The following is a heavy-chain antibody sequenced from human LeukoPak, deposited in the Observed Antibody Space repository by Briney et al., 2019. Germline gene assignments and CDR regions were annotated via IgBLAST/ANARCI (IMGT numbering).Heavy chain of an antibody. V-gene: IGHV3-7*04. Sequence: SGGSLRLSCAASGFTFSGSWMTWVRQAPGKGLEWVANIKLDGSEKYYVDSVKGRFTIFKENAKNSLYLQTNSLRADDTAVYYCARDRWAADGHGDYYYYGMDVWGQGTTVTVSS. CDR3: ARDRWAADGHGDYYYYGMDV. J-gene: IGHJ6*02. D-gene: IGHD6-13*01. CDR2: IKLDGSEK. CDR1: GFTFSGSW.